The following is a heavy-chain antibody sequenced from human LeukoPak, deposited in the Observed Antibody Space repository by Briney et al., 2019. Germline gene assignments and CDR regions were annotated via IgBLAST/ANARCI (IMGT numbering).Heavy chain of an antibody. J-gene: IGHJ6*02. Sequence: SETLSLTCTVSGGSISSYYWSWIRQPPGKGLEWIGYIYYSGSTNYNPSLKSRVTISVDTSKNQFSLKLSSVTAADTAVYYCASSTTHYSYGRVYYYYGVDVWGQGTTVTVSS. CDR3: ASSTTHYSYGRVYYYYGVDV. CDR2: IYYSGST. CDR1: GGSISSYY. D-gene: IGHD5-18*01. V-gene: IGHV4-59*08.